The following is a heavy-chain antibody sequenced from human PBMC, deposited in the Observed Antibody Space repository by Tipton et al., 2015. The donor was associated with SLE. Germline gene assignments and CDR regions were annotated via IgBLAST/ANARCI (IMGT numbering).Heavy chain of an antibody. D-gene: IGHD3-3*01. CDR1: GFTFSTYW. CDR2: ITTDGRST. J-gene: IGHJ4*02. CDR3: ARSGSLKDYDFWSANS. V-gene: IGHV3-74*01. Sequence: GSLRLSCAASGFTFSTYWMYWVRQTPGKGLEWVSRITTDGRSTSYADSVKGRLTISRDNAQNTVYLQMNSLRAEDTAIYYCARSGSLKDYDFWSANSWGQGTLVTVSS.